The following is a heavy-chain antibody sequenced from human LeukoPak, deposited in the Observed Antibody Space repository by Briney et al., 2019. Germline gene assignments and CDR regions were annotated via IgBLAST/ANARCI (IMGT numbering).Heavy chain of an antibody. V-gene: IGHV1-46*01. CDR1: GYTFTSYY. D-gene: IGHD3-22*01. CDR2: INPSGGST. J-gene: IGHJ5*02. CDR3: ARDSIDGGGYYYTYH. Sequence: ASVKVSCKASGYTFTSYYMHWVRQAPGQGLEWMGIINPSGGSTSYAQKFQGRVTMTRDTSTSTVYMELSSLRSEDTAVYYCARDSIDGGGYYYTYHWGQGTLVTASS.